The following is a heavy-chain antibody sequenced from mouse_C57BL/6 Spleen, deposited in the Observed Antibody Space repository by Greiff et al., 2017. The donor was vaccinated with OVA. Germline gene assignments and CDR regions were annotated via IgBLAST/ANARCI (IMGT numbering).Heavy chain of an antibody. V-gene: IGHV1-54*01. CDR1: GYAFTNYL. CDR2: INPGSGGT. D-gene: IGHD2-4*01. J-gene: IGHJ2*01. Sequence: VQLVESGAELVRPGTSVKVSCKASGYAFTNYLIEWVKQRPGQGLEWIGVINPGSGGTNYNEKFKGKATLTADKSSSTAYMQLSSLTSEDSAVYVCARKGAYDSAFDYWGQGTTLTVSS. CDR3: ARKGAYDSAFDY.